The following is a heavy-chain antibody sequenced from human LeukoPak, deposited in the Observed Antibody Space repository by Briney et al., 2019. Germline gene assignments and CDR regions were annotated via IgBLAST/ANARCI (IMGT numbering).Heavy chain of an antibody. D-gene: IGHD1-1*01. CDR3: AREPGMHYFDY. J-gene: IGHJ4*02. CDR2: IYYSGST. Sequence: PSETLSLTCTVSGGSISSSSYYWGWIRQPPGKGLEWIGSIYYSGSTYYNPSLKSRVTISVDTSKNQFSLKLSSVTAADTAVYYCAREPGMHYFDYWGQGTLVTVSS. CDR1: GGSISSSSYY. V-gene: IGHV4-39*07.